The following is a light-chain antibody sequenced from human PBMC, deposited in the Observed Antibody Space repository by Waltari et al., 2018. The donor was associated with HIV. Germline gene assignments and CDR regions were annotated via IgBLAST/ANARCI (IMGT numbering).Light chain of an antibody. J-gene: IGLJ2*01. CDR1: SGGIASNY. V-gene: IGLV6-57*01. CDR3: QSYDSSNHVV. Sequence: NFMLTQTHSVSESPGKTVTIYCTRSSGGIASNYVQWYQQRPGSSPTTVIYEHNQRPSGVPDRFSGSIDSSSNSASRTISGLKTEDEADYYGQSYDSSNHVVFGGGTKVTVL. CDR2: EHN.